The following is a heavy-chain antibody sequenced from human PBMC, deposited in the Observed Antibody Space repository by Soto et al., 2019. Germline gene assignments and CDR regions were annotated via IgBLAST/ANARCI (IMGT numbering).Heavy chain of an antibody. J-gene: IGHJ4*02. CDR2: IKEDGSDM. CDR3: ATEVWVYYDFWSGYSDY. V-gene: IGHV3-7*01. Sequence: GGSPRLSCAASGLTFGSHWMSWVRQAPGKGLEWVANIKEDGSDMYYVDSVKGRFTISRDNAKNSLYLQMNSLRAEDTAVYYCATEVWVYYDFWSGYSDYWGQGTLVTVSS. CDR1: GLTFGSHW. D-gene: IGHD3-3*01.